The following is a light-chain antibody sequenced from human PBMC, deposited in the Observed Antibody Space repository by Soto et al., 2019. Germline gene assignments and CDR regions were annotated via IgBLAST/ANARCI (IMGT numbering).Light chain of an antibody. CDR2: DAS. J-gene: IGKJ1*01. CDR3: QQRSNGGT. Sequence: EFLLTQSQFSLSLLPSERPTLSGRTSRHGGSSYLAWYQQKPGQAPRLLIYDASNRATGIPARFSGSGSGTDFTLTISSLEPEDFAVYYCQQRSNGGTFGQGTKVDIK. V-gene: IGKV3-11*01. CDR1: RHGGSSY.